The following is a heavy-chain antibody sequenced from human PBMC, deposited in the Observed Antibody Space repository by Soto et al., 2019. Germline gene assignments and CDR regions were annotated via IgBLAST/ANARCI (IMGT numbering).Heavy chain of an antibody. Sequence: SVKVSCKASGYTFTSYAMHWVRQAPGQGLEWMGGIIPIFGTANYAQKFQGRVTITADESTSTAYMELSSLRSEDTAVYYCARDRPLRYFDWLLRDGMDVWGQGTTVTVSS. CDR3: ARDRPLRYFDWLLRDGMDV. CDR2: IIPIFGTA. D-gene: IGHD3-9*01. CDR1: GYTFTSYA. V-gene: IGHV1-69*13. J-gene: IGHJ6*02.